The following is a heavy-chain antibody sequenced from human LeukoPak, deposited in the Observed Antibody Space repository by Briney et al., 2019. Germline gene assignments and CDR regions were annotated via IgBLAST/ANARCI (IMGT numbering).Heavy chain of an antibody. J-gene: IGHJ5*02. CDR2: ISAYNGNT. V-gene: IGHV1-18*01. CDR3: ARVPRRGERFDP. Sequence: ASVKVSCKASGYTFTSYGISWVRQAPGQGLEWMGWISAYNGNTNYAQKLQGRVTMSRNTSISTAYMELGSLRSEDTAVYYCARVPRRGERFDPWGQGTLVTVSS. D-gene: IGHD3-10*01. CDR1: GYTFTSYG.